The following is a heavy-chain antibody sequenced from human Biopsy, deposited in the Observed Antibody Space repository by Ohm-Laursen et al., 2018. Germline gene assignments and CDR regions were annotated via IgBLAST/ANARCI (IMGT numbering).Heavy chain of an antibody. J-gene: IGHJ4*02. V-gene: IGHV4-38-2*01. CDR3: ARGQALKSFDY. CDR1: GFPMSSGYY. Sequence: GTLSLTCALSGFPMSSGYYRGSIRHPPGTGLEWIGRIYHRGSTYYNPSLKSRVTISEDTSKNQFSLKLSSVTAADTAGYYCARGQALKSFDYWGQGTLVTVSS. CDR2: IYHRGST.